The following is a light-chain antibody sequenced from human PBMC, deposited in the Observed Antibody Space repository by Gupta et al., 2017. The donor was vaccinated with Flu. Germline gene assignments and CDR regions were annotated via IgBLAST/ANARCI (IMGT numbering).Light chain of an antibody. Sequence: DIVLTQTPLSSPVTLGQPASISCRSSQSLLHSDGNTYLSWLHQMPGQPPRLLIYKISRRFSGVPDRFSGSGAGTDFTLKSSRGEAEDVGVYYLMQYTRSYTFGQGTKLEIK. CDR2: KIS. J-gene: IGKJ2*01. CDR3: MQYTRSYT. CDR1: QSLLHSDGNTY. V-gene: IGKV2-24*01.